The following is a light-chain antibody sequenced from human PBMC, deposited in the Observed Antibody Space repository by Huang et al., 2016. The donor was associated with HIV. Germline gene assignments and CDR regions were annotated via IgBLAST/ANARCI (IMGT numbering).Light chain of an antibody. Sequence: EIVMTQSPATLSVSPGERATLSCRATQSVSSNLAWYQQKPGQAPRLLIDAASTRATGIPARFSGSGSGTEFTLTISSLQSEDFAVYYCQQYNDWPPYTFGQGTKLEIK. CDR2: AAS. CDR3: QQYNDWPPYT. V-gene: IGKV3-15*01. CDR1: QSVSSN. J-gene: IGKJ2*01.